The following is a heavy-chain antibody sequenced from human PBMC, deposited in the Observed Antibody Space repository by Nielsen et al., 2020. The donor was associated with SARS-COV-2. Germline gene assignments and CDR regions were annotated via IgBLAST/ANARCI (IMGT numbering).Heavy chain of an antibody. Sequence: SVKVSCKASGFTFTSSAVQWVRQARGQRLEWIGWIVVGSGNTNYAQKFQERVTITRDMSTSTAYMELSSLRSEDTAVYYCARGGVRFLEWSDPSAGMDVWGQGTTVTVSS. V-gene: IGHV1-58*01. CDR3: ARGGVRFLEWSDPSAGMDV. J-gene: IGHJ6*02. CDR1: GFTFTSSA. D-gene: IGHD3-3*01. CDR2: IVVGSGNT.